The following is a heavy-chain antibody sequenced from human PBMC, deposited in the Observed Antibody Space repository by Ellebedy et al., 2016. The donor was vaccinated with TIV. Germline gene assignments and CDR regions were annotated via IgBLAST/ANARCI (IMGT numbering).Heavy chain of an antibody. V-gene: IGHV3-21*01. CDR1: GFTFSSYS. D-gene: IGHD6-6*01. J-gene: IGHJ6*02. CDR3: ARDIGSSSSLFGYYYGMDV. CDR2: ISSSSSYI. Sequence: GESLKISXAASGFTFSSYSMNWVRQAPGKGLEWVSSISSSSSYIYYADSVKGRFTISRDNSKNTLYLQMNSLRAEDTAVYYCARDIGSSSSLFGYYYGMDVWGQGTTVTVSS.